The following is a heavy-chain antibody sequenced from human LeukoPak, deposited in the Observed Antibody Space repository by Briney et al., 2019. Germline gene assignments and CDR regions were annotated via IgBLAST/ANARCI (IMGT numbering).Heavy chain of an antibody. CDR2: INPNSGGT. CDR3: ARGSGSNGGDY. CDR1: VYTFTGYY. D-gene: IGHD1-26*01. V-gene: IGHV1-2*02. Sequence: GASVKVSCKASVYTFTGYYMHWVRQAPGQGLEWMGWINPNSGGTIYAQKFQGRVTMTMDTSISTGYMDLSRLRSDDTAVYYCARGSGSNGGDYWGQGTLVTVSS. J-gene: IGHJ4*02.